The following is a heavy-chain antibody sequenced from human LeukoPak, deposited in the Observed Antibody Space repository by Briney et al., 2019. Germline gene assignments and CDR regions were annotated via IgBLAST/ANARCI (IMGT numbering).Heavy chain of an antibody. CDR1: GYTFTGYY. V-gene: IGHV1-46*01. CDR3: ASSEYCSGGSCYGPFDY. Sequence: ASVKVSCKASGYTFTGYYMHWVRQAPGQGLEWMGIINPSGGSTSYAQKFQGRVTMTRDTSTSTVYMELSSLRSEDTAVYYCASSEYCSGGSCYGPFDYWGQGTLVTVSS. D-gene: IGHD2-15*01. J-gene: IGHJ4*02. CDR2: INPSGGST.